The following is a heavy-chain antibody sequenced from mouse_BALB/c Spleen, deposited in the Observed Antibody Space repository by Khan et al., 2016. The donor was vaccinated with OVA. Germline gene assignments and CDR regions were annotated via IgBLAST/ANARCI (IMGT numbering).Heavy chain of an antibody. CDR1: GFTFSDYG. V-gene: IGHV5-15*02. CDR2: ISNLAYSI. Sequence: EVELVESGGGLVQPGGSRKLSCVASGFTFSDYGMAWVRQAPGKGPAWVAFISNLAYSIYYADTVTGRFPISRENAKNTLYLEMSTLRAEDTAMYYCARSWAMDYWGQGTSVTVSS. CDR3: ARSWAMDY. J-gene: IGHJ4*01.